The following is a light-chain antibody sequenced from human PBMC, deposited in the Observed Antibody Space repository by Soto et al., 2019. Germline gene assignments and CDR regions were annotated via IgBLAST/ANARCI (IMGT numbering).Light chain of an antibody. Sequence: DIQMTQSPSSLSASVGDRVTITCQASQEISNYLNWYQQKPGKAPKLLIYDASNLETGVPSRFSGSGSGTDFTFTIISLQPEDIATYYCQQYDNLPPLITFGPGTKVDIK. J-gene: IGKJ3*01. CDR1: QEISNY. CDR2: DAS. CDR3: QQYDNLPPLIT. V-gene: IGKV1-33*01.